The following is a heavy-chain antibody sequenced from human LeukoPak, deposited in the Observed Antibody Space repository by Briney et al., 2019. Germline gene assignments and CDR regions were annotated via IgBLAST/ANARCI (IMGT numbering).Heavy chain of an antibody. J-gene: IGHJ4*02. CDR1: GFTFSSYW. Sequence: GGSLRLSCVASGFTFSSYWMSWVRQAPGKGLEWVANIKQDGSEKYYVDSVKGRFTISRDNAKNSLYLQMNSLRAEDTAVYYCARDKSVYYDTSGSRFDYWGQGTLVTVSS. D-gene: IGHD3-22*01. CDR3: ARDKSVYYDTSGSRFDY. CDR2: IKQDGSEK. V-gene: IGHV3-7*01.